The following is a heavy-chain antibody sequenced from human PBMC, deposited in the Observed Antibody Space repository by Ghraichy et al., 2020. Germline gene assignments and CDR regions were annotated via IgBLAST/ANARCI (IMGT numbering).Heavy chain of an antibody. CDR2: FDPEDGET. CDR3: ATVAAAGNLGPYYFDY. V-gene: IGHV1-24*01. J-gene: IGHJ4*02. CDR1: GYTLTELS. D-gene: IGHD6-13*01. Sequence: ASVKVSCKVSGYTLTELSMHWVRQAPGKGLEWMGGFDPEDGETIYAQKFQGRVTMTEDTSTDTAYMELSSLRSEDTAVYYCATVAAAGNLGPYYFDYWGQGNLVTVSS.